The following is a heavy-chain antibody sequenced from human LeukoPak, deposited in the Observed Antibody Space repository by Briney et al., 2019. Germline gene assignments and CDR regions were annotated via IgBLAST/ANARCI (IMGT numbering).Heavy chain of an antibody. V-gene: IGHV4-34*01. Sequence: PSETLSLTCAVYGGSFSGYYWSWIRQPPGKGLEWIGEINHSGSTNYNPSLKSRVTISVDTSKNQFSLKLSSVTAADTAVYYCARLRGNYYGSGSYGTHDAFDIWGQGTMVTVSS. D-gene: IGHD3-10*01. CDR1: GGSFSGYY. CDR2: INHSGST. J-gene: IGHJ3*02. CDR3: ARLRGNYYGSGSYGTHDAFDI.